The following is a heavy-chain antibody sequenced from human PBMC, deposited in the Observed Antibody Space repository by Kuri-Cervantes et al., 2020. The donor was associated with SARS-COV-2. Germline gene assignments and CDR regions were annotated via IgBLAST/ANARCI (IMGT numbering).Heavy chain of an antibody. V-gene: IGHV3-49*04. CDR1: GFTFGDYA. J-gene: IGHJ3*02. D-gene: IGHD3-22*01. CDR3: STIDNSDTDAYDI. CDR2: IRSKAYGGTT. Sequence: GESLKIFCTASGFTFGDYAMSWVRQAPGKGLEWVGFIRSKAYGGTTDYVAPVKGRFTISRDDSKNTVYLQMSSLKTEDTAVYFCSTIDNSDTDAYDIWGQGTMVTVSS.